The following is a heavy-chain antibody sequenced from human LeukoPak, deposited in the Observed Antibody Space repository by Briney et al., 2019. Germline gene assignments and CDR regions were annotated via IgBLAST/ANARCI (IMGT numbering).Heavy chain of an antibody. Sequence: KPSETLSLTCTVSGGSISSSSYYWGWIRLPPGKGLEWIGSIYYSGSTYYNPSLKSRVTISVDTSKNQFSLKLSSVTAADTAVYYCARHSSWYGNFDYWGQGTLVTVSS. V-gene: IGHV4-39*01. CDR3: ARHSSWYGNFDY. CDR2: IYYSGST. CDR1: GGSISSSSYY. D-gene: IGHD6-13*01. J-gene: IGHJ4*02.